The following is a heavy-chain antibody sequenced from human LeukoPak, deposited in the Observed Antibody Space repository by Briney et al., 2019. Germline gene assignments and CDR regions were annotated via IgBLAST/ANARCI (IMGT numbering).Heavy chain of an antibody. J-gene: IGHJ6*02. CDR1: GYTFTSYG. CDR2: ISAYNGNT. Sequence: ASVKVSCKASGYTFTSYGISWVRQAPGQGLEWMGWISAYNGNTNYAQKLQGRVTMTTDTSTSTAYMELRRLRSDDTAVYYCARDGLFRVISYYYYGMDVWGQGTTVTVSS. CDR3: ARDGLFRVISYYYYGMDV. V-gene: IGHV1-18*01. D-gene: IGHD3-22*01.